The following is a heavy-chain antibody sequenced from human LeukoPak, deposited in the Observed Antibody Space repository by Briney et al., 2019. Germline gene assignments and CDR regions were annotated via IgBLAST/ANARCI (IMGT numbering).Heavy chain of an antibody. CDR1: GGTFSSDA. V-gene: IGHV1-69*05. CDR3: ARDRGGYSYVGYYYYYMDV. CDR2: IIPSFGTA. J-gene: IGHJ6*03. Sequence: SVKVSCKASGGTFSSDAISWVRQASGQGLEWMGRIIPSFGTANSAQKFQGRVTITTDESTSTAYMELSSLRSEDTAVYYCARDRGGYSYVGYYYYYMDVWGRGTTVTVSS. D-gene: IGHD5-18*01.